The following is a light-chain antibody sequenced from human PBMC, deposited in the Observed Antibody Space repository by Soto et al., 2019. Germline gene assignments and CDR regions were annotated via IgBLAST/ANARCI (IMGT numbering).Light chain of an antibody. V-gene: IGLV1-40*01. J-gene: IGLJ1*01. CDR2: GNS. CDR3: QSYDSSLSASVV. Sequence: QPVLTQPPSVSGAPGQRVTISCTGSSSNIGAGYDVHWYQQLPGTAPKLLIYGNSNRPSGVPDRFSGSKSGTSASLAITGLQAEDEADYYCQSYDSSLSASVVFGTGTKVTVL. CDR1: SSNIGAGYD.